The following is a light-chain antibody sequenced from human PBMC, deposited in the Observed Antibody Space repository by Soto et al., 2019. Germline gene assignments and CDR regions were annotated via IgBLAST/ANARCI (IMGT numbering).Light chain of an antibody. CDR2: SAS. J-gene: IGKJ1*01. Sequence: EIVLTQSPGTLSLSPGERATLSCRASQSLGYNLAWYQHKPGQTPRLLIYSASNRATGIPGRFSGSGSGTDFTLTINSLAPEDFAIYYCHQRQSWPRTFGQGTKVDIK. CDR3: HQRQSWPRT. V-gene: IGKV3-11*01. CDR1: QSLGYN.